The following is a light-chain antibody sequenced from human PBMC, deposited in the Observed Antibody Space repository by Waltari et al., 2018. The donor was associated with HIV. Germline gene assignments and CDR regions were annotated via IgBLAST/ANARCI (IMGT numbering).Light chain of an antibody. Sequence: EIVLTQSPRPLSLSTGERTTLSCRASQSVGGNSLVWYQQKVGQSPRLLIYGASNRAADVPDRFIASGSGRDFSLIISRLEPEDFAVYYCQQYGESPVTFGHGTKVEL. J-gene: IGKJ1*01. CDR3: QQYGESPVT. CDR2: GAS. V-gene: IGKV3-20*01. CDR1: QSVGGNS.